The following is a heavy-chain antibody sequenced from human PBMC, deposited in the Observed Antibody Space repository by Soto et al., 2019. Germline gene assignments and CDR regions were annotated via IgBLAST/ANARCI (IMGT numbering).Heavy chain of an antibody. CDR3: ARDLAAAGPFDC. V-gene: IGHV1-18*01. D-gene: IGHD6-13*01. CDR1: GYTFTNYA. CDR2: ISAYNGNT. J-gene: IGHJ4*02. Sequence: QVQLVQSGAEVKKPGASVKVSCKASGYTFTNYAFSWVRQAPGQGLEWMGWISAYNGNTNYPQKLQGRVTMTTDTSTSPAYMEPRSLRSDDTAVYYCARDLAAAGPFDCWGQGTLVTVSS.